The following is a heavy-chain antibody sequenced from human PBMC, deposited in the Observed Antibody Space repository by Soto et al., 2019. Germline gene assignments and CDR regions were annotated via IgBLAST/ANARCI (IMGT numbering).Heavy chain of an antibody. Sequence: SETLSLTCAVYGGSFSGYYWSWIRQPPGKGLEWIGEINHSGSTNYNPSLKSRVTISVDTSKNQFSLKLSSVTAADTAVYYCARGKRGVVPAASSWYYGMDVWGQGTTVTVSS. CDR1: GGSFSGYY. D-gene: IGHD2-2*01. CDR3: ARGKRGVVPAASSWYYGMDV. CDR2: INHSGST. J-gene: IGHJ6*02. V-gene: IGHV4-34*01.